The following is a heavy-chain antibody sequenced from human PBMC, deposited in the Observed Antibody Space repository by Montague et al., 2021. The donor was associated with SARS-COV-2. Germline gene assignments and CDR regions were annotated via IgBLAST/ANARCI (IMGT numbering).Heavy chain of an antibody. Sequence: TLSLPCTVSGGSLSSGGYYWSWIRQLPGKGLEWLGYFYYSGSTYYNPSLKSRVFISADMSKNQFFLNLTSVTAADAAVYYCARDLGRTGYYYGLDVWGQGTTVTVSS. V-gene: IGHV4-31*03. CDR2: FYYSGST. CDR3: ARDLGRTGYYYGLDV. J-gene: IGHJ6*02. D-gene: IGHD3/OR15-3a*01. CDR1: GGSLSSGGYY.